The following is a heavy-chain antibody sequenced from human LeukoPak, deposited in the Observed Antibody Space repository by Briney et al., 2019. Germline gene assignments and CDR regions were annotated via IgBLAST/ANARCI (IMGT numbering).Heavy chain of an antibody. CDR3: ARGPFGNCGGGPCHFRDIDNWYDP. J-gene: IGHJ5*02. D-gene: IGHD2-21*01. CDR2: MSPKSGDA. V-gene: IGHV1-8*03. Sequence: ASVKVSCTASGYTFTTYDINWVRQAAGQGFEWMGWMSPKSGDAGYADKFQGRVAITRDTSINTAYLELSALTSDDTAVYYCARGPFGNCGGGPCHFRDIDNWYDPWGQGTLVTVSS. CDR1: GYTFTTYD.